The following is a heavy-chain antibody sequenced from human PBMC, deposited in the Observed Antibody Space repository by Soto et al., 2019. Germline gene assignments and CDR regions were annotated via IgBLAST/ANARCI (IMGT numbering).Heavy chain of an antibody. Sequence: GGSLRLSCEVSGFTFSSYGMHWVRQAPGKGLEWVAVISYDGSNKYYADSVKGRFTISRDNSKNTLYLQMNSLRAEDTAVYYCXKGGTRSHYYYYYGMDVWGQGTTVTVSS. CDR2: ISYDGSNK. J-gene: IGHJ6*02. D-gene: IGHD1-26*01. CDR3: XKGGTRSHYYYYYGMDV. V-gene: IGHV3-30*18. CDR1: GFTFSSYG.